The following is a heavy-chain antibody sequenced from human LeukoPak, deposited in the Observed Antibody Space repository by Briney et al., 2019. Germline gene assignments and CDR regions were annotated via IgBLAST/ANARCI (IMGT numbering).Heavy chain of an antibody. CDR3: ARDSGWVSSGAFDI. D-gene: IGHD6-19*01. J-gene: IGHJ3*02. CDR2: ISSSGSTI. V-gene: IGHV3-48*03. CDR1: GFTFSSYE. Sequence: PGGSLRLSCAASGFTFSSYEMNWVRQAPGKGLERVSYISSSGSTIYYADSVKGRFTISRDNAKNSLYLQMNSLRAEDTAVYYCARDSGWVSSGAFDIWGQGTMVTVSS.